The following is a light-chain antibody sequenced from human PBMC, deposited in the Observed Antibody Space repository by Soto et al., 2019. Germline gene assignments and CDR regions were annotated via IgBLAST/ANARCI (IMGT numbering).Light chain of an antibody. Sequence: QYALTQPRSVSGSPGQSVTISCTGTSSDVGAYDYVSWYQQDPGKAPKVLIYDVSERPSGVPDRFSGSKSDNTASLTISGLQAEDEADYYCSSYAGSYTFVVFGGGTKLTVL. V-gene: IGLV2-11*01. J-gene: IGLJ2*01. CDR2: DVS. CDR1: SSDVGAYDY. CDR3: SSYAGSYTFVV.